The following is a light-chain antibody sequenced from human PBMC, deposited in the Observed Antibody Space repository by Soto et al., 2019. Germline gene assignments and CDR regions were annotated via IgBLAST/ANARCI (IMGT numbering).Light chain of an antibody. Sequence: DIQMTQSPSTLSASVGDRVTITCRASQSISSWLAWYQQKAGEAPKLLIYKASSLESGVPSRFSSSGSGTEFTLTISSLQPDDFATYYCQQYNSYPYTFGQGTKVDIK. CDR2: KAS. J-gene: IGKJ2*01. CDR1: QSISSW. V-gene: IGKV1-5*03. CDR3: QQYNSYPYT.